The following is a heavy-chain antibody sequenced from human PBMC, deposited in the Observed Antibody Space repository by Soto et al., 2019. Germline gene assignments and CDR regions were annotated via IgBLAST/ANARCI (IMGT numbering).Heavy chain of an antibody. Sequence: PVGSLSLSCAASGFTYSSYAMHWVRTAPGKGLEWVAVISYDGSNKYYADSVKGRFTISRDNSKNTLYLQMNSLRAEDTAVYYCARVRGPLPAASGYWGQGTLVTVSS. CDR3: ARVRGPLPAASGY. V-gene: IGHV3-30-3*01. CDR1: GFTYSSYA. J-gene: IGHJ4*02. CDR2: ISYDGSNK. D-gene: IGHD2-2*01.